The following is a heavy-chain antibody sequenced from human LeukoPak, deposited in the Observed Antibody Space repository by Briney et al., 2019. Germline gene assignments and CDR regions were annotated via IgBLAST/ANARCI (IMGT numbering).Heavy chain of an antibody. CDR3: AQGFSGGWYPY. CDR2: ISHNGETT. J-gene: IGHJ4*02. CDR1: GFSVSSFG. V-gene: IGHV3-23*01. D-gene: IGHD6-19*01. Sequence: GGSLRLSCAVSGFSVSSFGMSWVRQAPGKGLEWISAISHNGETTWYADSVKGRFTISRDNSKNTLYLQLTSLRAEDTAVYYCAQGFSGGWYPYWGQGSLVSVSS.